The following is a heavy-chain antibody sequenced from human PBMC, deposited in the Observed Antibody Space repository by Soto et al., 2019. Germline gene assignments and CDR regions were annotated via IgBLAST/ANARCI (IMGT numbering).Heavy chain of an antibody. CDR2: IGPDGSST. CDR1: GFTFSSHG. D-gene: IGHD2-8*02. CDR3: ARDNHWSYDY. Sequence: PGGSLRLSCAASGFTFSSHGMHLVRQAPGEGLVWVSHIGPDGSSTRDADPVQGRFTISRDNARNTLYLQMNSLRDEDTAVYYCARDNHWSYDYWGQGILVTVSS. V-gene: IGHV3-74*01. J-gene: IGHJ4*02.